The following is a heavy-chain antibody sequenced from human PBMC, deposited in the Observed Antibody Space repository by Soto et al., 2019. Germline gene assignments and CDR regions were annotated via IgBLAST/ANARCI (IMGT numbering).Heavy chain of an antibody. D-gene: IGHD3-22*01. CDR3: ARSMSVSYYHY. CDR1: AGSISSGDYY. J-gene: IGHJ4*02. Sequence: QVQLQESGPGLVKPSQTLSLTCTVSAGSISSGDYYWSWIRQPPGKGLEWIGYIYYSGSTYYNPSLKSRFTIAVDTSKNQCSLKMRSVTAADTAVDYCARSMSVSYYHYWGQGTLVTVSS. CDR2: IYYSGST. V-gene: IGHV4-30-4*01.